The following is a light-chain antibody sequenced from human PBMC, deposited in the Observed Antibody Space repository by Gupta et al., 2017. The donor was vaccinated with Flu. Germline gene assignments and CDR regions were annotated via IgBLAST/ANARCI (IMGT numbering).Light chain of an antibody. Sequence: ARITYSGDTLSRQYAYWYQQKPGQAPVLVIYKDIKRPSGIPERFSGSDSGTTITLTISGVQAEDESDYYCQSFQGVFGGGTKLTVL. CDR1: TLSRQY. V-gene: IGLV3-25*03. J-gene: IGLJ3*02. CDR2: KDI. CDR3: QSFQGV.